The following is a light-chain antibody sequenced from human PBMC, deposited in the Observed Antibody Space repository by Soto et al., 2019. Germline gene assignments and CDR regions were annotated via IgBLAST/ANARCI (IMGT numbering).Light chain of an antibody. V-gene: IGKV1-5*03. Sequence: DIQMTQSPSTLSGSVGDRVTITCRASQTISSWLAWYQQKPGKAPKRLIYKASTLRSGVPSRFSGSGSGTEFTLTISRLQPDDFATYYCQHDNSYSEAFGQGTKVELK. CDR3: QHDNSYSEA. CDR2: KAS. CDR1: QTISSW. J-gene: IGKJ1*01.